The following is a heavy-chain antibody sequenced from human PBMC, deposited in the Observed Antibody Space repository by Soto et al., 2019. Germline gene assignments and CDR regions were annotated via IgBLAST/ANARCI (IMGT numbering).Heavy chain of an antibody. Sequence: GESLKISCKGSGYSFTSYWIGWVRQMPGKGMEWMGIIYPGDSDTRYSPSFQGQVTISADKSISTAYLQWSSLKASDTAMYYCARQSSGWGLRYFGWLFINWGRGSLVTVSS. CDR1: GYSFTSYW. D-gene: IGHD3-9*01. V-gene: IGHV5-51*01. J-gene: IGHJ4*02. CDR3: ARQSSGWGLRYFGWLFIN. CDR2: IYPGDSDT.